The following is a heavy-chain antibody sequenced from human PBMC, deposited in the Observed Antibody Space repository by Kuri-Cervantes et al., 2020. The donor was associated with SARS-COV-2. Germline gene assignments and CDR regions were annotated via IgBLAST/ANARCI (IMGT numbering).Heavy chain of an antibody. D-gene: IGHD3-3*01. CDR3: ARVCCYDYWIGSHPYYMDV. J-gene: IGHJ6*03. CDR2: IKQDGSDK. V-gene: IGHV3-7*01. CDR1: GFTFSSYA. Sequence: GESLKISCAASGFTFSSYAMHWVRQAPGKGLEWVANIKQDGSDKYYVDSVKGRFTISRDNAKNSLYLQMNSLRAEDTAVYYCARVCCYDYWIGSHPYYMDVWGKGTTVTVSS.